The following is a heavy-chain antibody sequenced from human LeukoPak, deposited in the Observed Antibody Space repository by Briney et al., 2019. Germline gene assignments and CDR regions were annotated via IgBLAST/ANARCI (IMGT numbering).Heavy chain of an antibody. CDR2: ISAYNGNT. CDR3: ARDPYYYDSSGYYHYYGMDV. D-gene: IGHD3-22*01. V-gene: IGHV1-18*01. CDR1: GYTFTSYG. J-gene: IGHJ6*02. Sequence: ASVKISCKASGYTFTSYGISWVRQAPGQGLEWTGWISAYNGNTNYAQKLQGRVTMTTDTSTSTAYMELRSLRSDDTAVYYCARDPYYYDSSGYYHYYGMDVWGQGTTVTVSS.